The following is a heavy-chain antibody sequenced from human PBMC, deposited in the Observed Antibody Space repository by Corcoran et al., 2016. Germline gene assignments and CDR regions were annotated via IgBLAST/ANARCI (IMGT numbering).Heavy chain of an antibody. J-gene: IGHJ4*02. Sequence: QMQVVHSGPEVKPPGTSGKVSCKTSGITCTNSAIQWVRQARGQRLEWIGWIIVGSGLTNYAQNVQGRVTMTRDISANTAYVELSNLRSEDTAIYYCAAEVYSSGCCKFDYWGQVSLITVSS. CDR3: AAEVYSSGCCKFDY. CDR2: IIVGSGLT. CDR1: GITCTNSA. V-gene: IGHV1-58*02. D-gene: IGHD3-22*01.